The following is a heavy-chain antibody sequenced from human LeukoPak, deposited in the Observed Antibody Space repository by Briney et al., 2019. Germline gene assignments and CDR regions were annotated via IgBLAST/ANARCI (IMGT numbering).Heavy chain of an antibody. Sequence: SETLSLTCAVYGGSFSGYYWSWIRQPPGKGLEWIGEINHSGSTNYNPSLKSRVTISVDTSKNQFSLKLSSVTAADTAVYYCARHRRPSTVTTSRCFDYWGQGTLVTVSS. J-gene: IGHJ4*02. CDR1: GGSFSGYY. D-gene: IGHD4-17*01. CDR3: ARHRRPSTVTTSRCFDY. V-gene: IGHV4-34*01. CDR2: INHSGST.